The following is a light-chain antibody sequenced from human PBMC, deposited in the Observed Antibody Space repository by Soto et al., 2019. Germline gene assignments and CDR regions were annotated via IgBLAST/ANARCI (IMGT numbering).Light chain of an antibody. J-gene: IGKJ2*01. CDR1: QSVSRN. Sequence: EIVMTQSPATLSVSPGERATLSCRASQSVSRNLAWYQQKPGQAPRLLIYGASTRATGIPARFSGSRSGTAFTLTISSLQSEDFAVYYCQQYNNWPYTFGQGTKLEIK. V-gene: IGKV3-15*01. CDR2: GAS. CDR3: QQYNNWPYT.